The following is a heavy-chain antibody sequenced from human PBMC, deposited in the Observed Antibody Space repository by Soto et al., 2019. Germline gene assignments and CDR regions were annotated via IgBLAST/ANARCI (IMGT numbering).Heavy chain of an antibody. D-gene: IGHD5-18*01. Sequence: QVQLQESGPGLVKPSGTLSLTCAVSGVSIGSHDWWTWVRQPPGKGLEWIGESHQSGYTNYNSSLEGRVTISLDKSKNHFSLQLSYVTVADTAVYYCATRDTGRVYWGQGTLVTVSS. CDR1: GVSIGSHDW. V-gene: IGHV4-4*02. CDR2: SHQSGYT. J-gene: IGHJ4*02. CDR3: ATRDTGRVY.